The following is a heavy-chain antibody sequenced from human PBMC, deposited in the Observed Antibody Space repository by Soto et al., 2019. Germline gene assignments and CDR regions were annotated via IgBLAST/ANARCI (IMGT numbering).Heavy chain of an antibody. CDR3: ARQQTGPDWDYFDY. V-gene: IGHV3-66*04. CDR2: IYSGGST. CDR1: GFIDSSNF. D-gene: IGHD3-9*01. J-gene: IGHJ4*02. Sequence: GGSLRLSCAASGFIDSSNFMSWVRQAPGKGLEWVSLIYSGGSTFYADCVKGRFTLSRDSSNNTLHIQMHDLRLEDTAIYYCARQQTGPDWDYFDYWGLGTLVTVSS.